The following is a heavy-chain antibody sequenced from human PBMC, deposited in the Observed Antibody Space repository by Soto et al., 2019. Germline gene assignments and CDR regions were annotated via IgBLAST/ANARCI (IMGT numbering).Heavy chain of an antibody. J-gene: IGHJ6*02. Sequence: GASVKVSCKASGYTFTSYYMHWVRQAPGQGLEWMGIINPSGGSTSYAQKFQGRVTMTRDTSTSTVYMELSSLRSEDTAVYYCARDRGICSSTSCYYYYYYGMDVWGQGTTVNGS. CDR2: INPSGGST. CDR3: ARDRGICSSTSCYYYYYYGMDV. D-gene: IGHD2-2*01. CDR1: GYTFTSYY. V-gene: IGHV1-46*01.